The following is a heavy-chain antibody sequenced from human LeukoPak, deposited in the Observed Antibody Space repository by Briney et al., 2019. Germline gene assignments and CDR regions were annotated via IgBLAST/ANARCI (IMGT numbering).Heavy chain of an antibody. J-gene: IGHJ4*02. V-gene: IGHV1-69*05. CDR1: GGTFSSYA. Sequence: GAPVKVSCKASGGTFSSYAISWVRQAPGQGLEWMGGIIPIFGTANYAQKFQGRVTITTDESTSTAYMELSSLRSEDTAVYYCARFYFRPTWGYFDYWGQGTLVTVSS. CDR3: ARFYFRPTWGYFDY. D-gene: IGHD3-10*02. CDR2: IIPIFGTA.